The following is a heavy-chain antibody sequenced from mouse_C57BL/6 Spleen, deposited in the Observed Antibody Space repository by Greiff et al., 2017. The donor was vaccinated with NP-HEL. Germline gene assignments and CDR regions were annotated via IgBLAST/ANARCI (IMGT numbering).Heavy chain of an antibody. CDR1: GFTFSDYG. J-gene: IGHJ4*01. D-gene: IGHD1-1*01. V-gene: IGHV5-17*01. Sequence: EVQVVESGGGLVKPGGSLKLSCAASGFTFSDYGMHWVRQAPEKGLEWVAYISSGSSTIYYADTVKGRFTISRDNAKNTLFLQMTSLRSEDTAMYYCASGGYITTVVATDYYAMDYWGQGTSVTVSS. CDR2: ISSGSSTI. CDR3: ASGGYITTVVATDYYAMDY.